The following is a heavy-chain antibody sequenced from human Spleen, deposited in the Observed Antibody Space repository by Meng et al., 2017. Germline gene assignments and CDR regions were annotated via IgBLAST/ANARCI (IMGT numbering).Heavy chain of an antibody. J-gene: IGHJ3*02. V-gene: IGHV5-51*01. Sequence: GESLKISCKASGYTFNNYWITWVRQEPGKGLEWMGMINPSDSDVRYSPSFQGQVTISADKSISTAYLQWSSLKASDTAMYYCARPRVGPHEDAFDIWGQGTMVTVSS. CDR1: GYTFNNYW. D-gene: IGHD1-26*01. CDR2: INPSDSDV. CDR3: ARPRVGPHEDAFDI.